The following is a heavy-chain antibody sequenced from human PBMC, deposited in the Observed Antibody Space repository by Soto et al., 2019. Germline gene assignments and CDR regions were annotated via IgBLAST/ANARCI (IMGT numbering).Heavy chain of an antibody. Sequence: GESLKISCKGSGYRFTXYWIGWVRQMPGKGLEWMGSIDPSDSYTNYSPSFQGHVTISADKSISTAYLQWSSLKASDTAMYYCARLQAAAGDNDLTFDYWGQGTLVTVSS. J-gene: IGHJ4*02. CDR2: IDPSDSYT. D-gene: IGHD6-13*01. CDR1: GYRFTXYW. CDR3: ARLQAAAGDNDLTFDY. V-gene: IGHV5-10-1*01.